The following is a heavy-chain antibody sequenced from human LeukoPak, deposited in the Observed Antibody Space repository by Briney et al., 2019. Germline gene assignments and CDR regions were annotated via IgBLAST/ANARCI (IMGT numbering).Heavy chain of an antibody. CDR2: IYTTGRT. J-gene: IGHJ4*02. Sequence: PSETLSLTCDVSGVSIQSYWWSWVRQPAGKGLEWVGRIYTTGRTNYSPSFQSRVTMSIDVSRNQFSLTLRSVTAADTAVYYCARSGYTISAYHSDFWGQGAPVTVSS. V-gene: IGHV4-4*07. D-gene: IGHD5-18*01. CDR3: ARSGYTISAYHSDF. CDR1: GVSIQSYW.